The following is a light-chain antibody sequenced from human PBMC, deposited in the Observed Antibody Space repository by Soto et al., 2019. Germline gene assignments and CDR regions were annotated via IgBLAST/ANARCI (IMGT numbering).Light chain of an antibody. Sequence: QSVLTQPPSVSGAPGQRVTISCTGSSSNIGAVYDVHWYQQLPGTAPKLVMYGTTNRPSGVPDRFSGSKSGTSASLAITGLQAEDEAEYYCQSYDGTLSGSYVFGIGTKLTVL. CDR2: GTT. J-gene: IGLJ1*01. CDR3: QSYDGTLSGSYV. V-gene: IGLV1-40*01. CDR1: SSNIGAVYD.